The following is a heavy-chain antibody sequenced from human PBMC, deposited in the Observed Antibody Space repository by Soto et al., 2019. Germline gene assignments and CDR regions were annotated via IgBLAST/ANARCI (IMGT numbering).Heavy chain of an antibody. CDR3: AREGESDYGDYAPDY. CDR1: GFTFSSYG. CDR2: IWYDGSNK. Sequence: QVQLVESGGGVVQPGRSLRLSCAASGFTFSSYGMHWVRQAPGKGLEWVAVIWYDGSNKYYADSVKGRFTISRDNSKNTLYLQMNRLRAEDTAVYYCAREGESDYGDYAPDYWGQGTLVTVSS. D-gene: IGHD4-17*01. V-gene: IGHV3-33*01. J-gene: IGHJ4*02.